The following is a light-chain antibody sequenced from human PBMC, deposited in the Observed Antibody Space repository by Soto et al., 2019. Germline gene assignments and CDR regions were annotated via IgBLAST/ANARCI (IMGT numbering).Light chain of an antibody. CDR2: SNN. CDR1: SSNIGSNA. V-gene: IGLV1-44*01. J-gene: IGLJ3*02. CDR3: AAWDDSLNGWV. Sequence: SVLTQPPSASGTPGQRVTISCSGSSSNIGSNAVTWYQQLPRTAPKLLIYSNNQRPSGVPDRFSGSKSGTSASLAISGLQSEDEADYYCAAWDDSLNGWVFGGGTKLTVL.